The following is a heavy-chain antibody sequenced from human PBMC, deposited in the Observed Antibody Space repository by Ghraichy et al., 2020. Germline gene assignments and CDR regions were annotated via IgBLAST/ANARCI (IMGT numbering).Heavy chain of an antibody. Sequence: SVKVSCKASGGTFSSYAISWVRQAPGQGLEWMGRIIPILGIANYAQKFQGRVTITADKSTSTAYMELSSLRSEDTAVYYCARVQAAGGDAYWYFDLWGRGTLVTVSS. CDR3: ARVQAAGGDAYWYFDL. CDR1: GGTFSSYA. D-gene: IGHD2-21*02. V-gene: IGHV1-69*04. CDR2: IIPILGIA. J-gene: IGHJ2*01.